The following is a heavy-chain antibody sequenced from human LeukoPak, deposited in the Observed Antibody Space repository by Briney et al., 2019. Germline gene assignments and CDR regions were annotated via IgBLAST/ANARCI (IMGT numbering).Heavy chain of an antibody. Sequence: PGGSLRLSCAASGFTFSSYEMHWVRHVPGKGLVWVSRINSDEISTTYADSVKGRFTISRDNAKNTLYLQMNSLRAEDTAVNYCAKGIVGAAVDYWGQGTLVTVSS. CDR1: GFTFSSYE. J-gene: IGHJ4*02. D-gene: IGHD2-15*01. V-gene: IGHV3-74*01. CDR2: INSDEIST. CDR3: AKGIVGAAVDY.